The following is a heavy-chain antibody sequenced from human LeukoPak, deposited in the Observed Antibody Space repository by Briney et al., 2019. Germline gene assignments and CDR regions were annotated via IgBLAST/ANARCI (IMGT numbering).Heavy chain of an antibody. V-gene: IGHV1-69*04. CDR1: GGTFSSYA. Sequence: SVKVSFKASGGTFSSYAISWVRQAPGQGLEWMGRIIPIFGIANYAQKFQGRVTITADKSTSTAYMELSSLRSEDTAVYYCAGPPSPSSLDAFDIWGQGTMVTVSS. D-gene: IGHD6-13*01. J-gene: IGHJ3*02. CDR2: IIPIFGIA. CDR3: AGPPSPSSLDAFDI.